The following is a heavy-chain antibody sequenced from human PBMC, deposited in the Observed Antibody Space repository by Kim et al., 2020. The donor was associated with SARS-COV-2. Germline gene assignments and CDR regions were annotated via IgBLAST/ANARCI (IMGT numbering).Heavy chain of an antibody. Sequence: GSLRLSCAASGFTFSTYWMLWVRQTPGQGLVWVSRINTDGSLSNYADSVKGRFTISRDPATLYLQMNSLTAEDTAVYYCVRGGKYGTASLDYWGQGILVTVSS. CDR3: VRGGKYGTASLDY. D-gene: IGHD6-6*01. J-gene: IGHJ4*02. CDR2: INTDGSLS. CDR1: GFTFSTYW. V-gene: IGHV3-74*01.